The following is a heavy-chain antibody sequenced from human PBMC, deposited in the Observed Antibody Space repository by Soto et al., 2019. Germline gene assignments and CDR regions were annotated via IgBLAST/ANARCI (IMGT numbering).Heavy chain of an antibody. D-gene: IGHD4-17*01. J-gene: IGHJ3*01. Sequence: GWSLRLSCAASGFTFSSYGMHWVRQAPGKGLEWVAVIWYDGSNKYYADSVKGRFTISRDNSKNTHSLQMNSLRAEDTAVYYCAKDPNGDYVGGFEFRGQGTMVTVSS. CDR1: GFTFSSYG. CDR3: AKDPNGDYVGGFEF. V-gene: IGHV3-33*03. CDR2: IWYDGSNK.